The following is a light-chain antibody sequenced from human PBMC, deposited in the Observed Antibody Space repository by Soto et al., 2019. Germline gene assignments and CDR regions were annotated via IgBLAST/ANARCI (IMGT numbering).Light chain of an antibody. CDR1: QSISRY. Sequence: DIQMTQSPSSLSASVGDRVTITCRASQSISRYLNWYQHKPGKAPNLLIYAASNLQSGVPSRFSGSGSGTDFSLTISGLQPADFETYFCQQSYSFWTFGQGTNVEIK. V-gene: IGKV1-39*01. CDR3: QQSYSFWT. CDR2: AAS. J-gene: IGKJ1*01.